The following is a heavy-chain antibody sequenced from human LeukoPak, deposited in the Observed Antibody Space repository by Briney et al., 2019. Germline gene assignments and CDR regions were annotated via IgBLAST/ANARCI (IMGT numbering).Heavy chain of an antibody. CDR1: GFTFSSYN. CDR3: AGNSIAGLCDY. CDR2: ISSSGTTI. Sequence: GGSLRLSCAASGFTFSSYNMNWVRQAPGKGLEWVSYISSSGTTIYYVDSVKGRFTISRDNAKNSLYLQMNSLRAEDTAVYYCAGNSIAGLCDYWGQGTLVTVSS. D-gene: IGHD6-6*01. J-gene: IGHJ4*02. V-gene: IGHV3-48*01.